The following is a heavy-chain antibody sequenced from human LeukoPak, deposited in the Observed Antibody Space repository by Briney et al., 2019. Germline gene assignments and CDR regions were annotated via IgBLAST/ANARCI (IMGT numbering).Heavy chain of an antibody. D-gene: IGHD3-3*01. Sequence: SETLSLTCAVYGGAFSGYYWSWIRQPPGKGLEWIGEINHSGSTNYNPSLKSRVTISVDTSKNQFSLKLSSVTAADTAVYYCARDGGNYDFRYWGQGTLVTVSS. CDR1: GGAFSGYY. CDR2: INHSGST. J-gene: IGHJ4*02. CDR3: ARDGGNYDFRY. V-gene: IGHV4-34*01.